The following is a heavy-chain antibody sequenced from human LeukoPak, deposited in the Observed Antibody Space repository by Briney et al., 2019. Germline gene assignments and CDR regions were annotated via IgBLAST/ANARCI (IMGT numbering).Heavy chain of an antibody. V-gene: IGHV4-59*01. Sequence: SETLSLTCSVSDGSINSYYWNWIRRPPGKGLEWIGYIYYNGNTNYSPSLKSRVSMSVDTSKNLFSLKVSSVTAADTAVYYCARGRSNYYGMDVWGQGTTVTVSS. J-gene: IGHJ6*02. CDR1: DGSINSYY. CDR2: IYYNGNT. D-gene: IGHD1-26*01. CDR3: ARGRSNYYGMDV.